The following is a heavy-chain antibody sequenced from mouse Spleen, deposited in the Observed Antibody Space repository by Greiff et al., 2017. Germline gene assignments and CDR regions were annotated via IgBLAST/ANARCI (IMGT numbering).Heavy chain of an antibody. CDR1: GYTFTSYW. CDR2: IYPGSGST. Sequence: LQQPGSELVRPGASVKLSCKASGYTFTSYWMHWVKQRPGQGLEWIGNIYPGSGSTNYDEKFKSKATLTVDTSSSTAYMQLSSLTSEDSAVYYCTRIIHYYGYYYFDYWGQGTTLTVSS. CDR3: TRIIHYYGYYYFDY. D-gene: IGHD1-2*01. V-gene: IGHV1S22*01. J-gene: IGHJ2*01.